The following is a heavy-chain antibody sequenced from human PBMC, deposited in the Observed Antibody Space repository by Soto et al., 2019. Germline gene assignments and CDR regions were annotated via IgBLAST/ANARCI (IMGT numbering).Heavy chain of an antibody. CDR3: GRDQAPYYDSWSGSSRDGYYGMDV. D-gene: IGHD3-3*01. J-gene: IGHJ6*02. Sequence: PSETLSLTCTVSGGSINSGNFCWGWIRQHPGKGLGWIGFTYYSGVPSYNPSLKSRVTISVDTSMNRFSLTLTSVTAADTARYYCGRDQAPYYDSWSGSSRDGYYGMDVWGQGITVTVSS. V-gene: IGHV4-30-4*01. CDR2: TYYSGVP. CDR1: GGSINSGNFC.